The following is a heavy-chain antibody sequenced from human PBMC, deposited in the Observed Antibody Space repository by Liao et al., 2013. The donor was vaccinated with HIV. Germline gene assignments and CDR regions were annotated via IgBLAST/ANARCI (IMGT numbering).Heavy chain of an antibody. CDR2: INHSGST. CDR1: GGSFSGYY. J-gene: IGHJ4*02. V-gene: IGHV4-34*01. D-gene: IGHD6-13*01. CDR3: ARRGRPTQLSRTSSSWPFDY. Sequence: QVQLQQWGAGLLKPSETLSLTCAVYGGSFSGYYWSWIRQPPGKGLEWIGEINHSGSTNYNPSLKSRVGTISVDTSKNQFSLKLSSVTAADTAVYYCARRGRPTQLSRTSSSWPFDYWGQGTPGHRLL.